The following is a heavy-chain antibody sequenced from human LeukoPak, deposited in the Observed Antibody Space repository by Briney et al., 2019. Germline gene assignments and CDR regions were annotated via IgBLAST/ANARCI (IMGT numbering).Heavy chain of an antibody. V-gene: IGHV4-59*01. CDR3: ARVRAYYYMDV. J-gene: IGHJ6*03. Sequence: SETLSFTCTVSGGSISSYYWSWIRQPPGKGLAWIGYIYYSGSTNYNPSLKSRVTISVDTSNNQFSLKLSSVTAADTAVYYCARVRAYYYMDVWGKGTTVTVSS. CDR1: GGSISSYY. CDR2: IYYSGST. D-gene: IGHD4/OR15-4a*01.